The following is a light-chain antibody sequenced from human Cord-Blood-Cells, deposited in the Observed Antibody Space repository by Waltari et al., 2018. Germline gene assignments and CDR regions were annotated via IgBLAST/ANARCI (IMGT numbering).Light chain of an antibody. V-gene: IGLV8-61*01. J-gene: IGLJ3*02. CDR1: SGSVSTSYY. CDR3: VLYMGSGIWV. Sequence: QTVVTQEPSFSVSPGGTVTLTCALSSGSVSTSYYPSWYQQTPGQAPRTLIYSTNTRSSGVPDRFSGSILGNKAALTTTGAQADDESDYYCVLYMGSGIWVFGGGTKLTVL. CDR2: STN.